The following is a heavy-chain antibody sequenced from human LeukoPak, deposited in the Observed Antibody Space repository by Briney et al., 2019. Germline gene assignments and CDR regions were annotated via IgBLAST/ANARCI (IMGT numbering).Heavy chain of an antibody. CDR2: INPNSGGT. Sequence: ASVKVSCKASGYTFTGYYMHWVRQAPGQGLEWMGWINPNSGGTNYAQKFQGRVTMTRDTSISTAYMELSRLRSDDTAVYYCARDGYSSSQDYYYYMDVWGKGTTVTVSS. J-gene: IGHJ6*03. V-gene: IGHV1-2*02. CDR1: GYTFTGYY. D-gene: IGHD6-13*01. CDR3: ARDGYSSSQDYYYYMDV.